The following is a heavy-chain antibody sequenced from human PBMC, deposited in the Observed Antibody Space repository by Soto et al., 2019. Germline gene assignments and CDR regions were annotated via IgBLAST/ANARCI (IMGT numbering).Heavy chain of an antibody. D-gene: IGHD3-10*01. V-gene: IGHV2-5*02. CDR2: IYWDDDK. Sequence: QITLKESGPTLVKPTQTLTLTCTFSGFSLSTSGVGVGWIRQPPGKALEWLALIYWDDDKRYSPSLKSRLTIRKDTSKNQVVLTMTNMDPVDTATYYCAHRYDFGGINWFDLWGQGTLVTVSS. CDR3: AHRYDFGGINWFDL. J-gene: IGHJ5*02. CDR1: GFSLSTSGVG.